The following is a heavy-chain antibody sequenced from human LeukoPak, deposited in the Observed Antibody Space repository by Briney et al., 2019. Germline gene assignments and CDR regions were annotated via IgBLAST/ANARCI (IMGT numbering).Heavy chain of an antibody. CDR2: INPNTGGT. CDR1: GYTFTGYY. CDR3: ARGRVGYYFDY. V-gene: IGHV1-2*02. D-gene: IGHD6-25*01. J-gene: IGHJ4*02. Sequence: ASVKVSCKASGYTFTGYYMHWVRQAPGQGLEWMGWINPNTGGTNYAQNSQGRVTMTRDTSITTAYMDLSRLRSDDTAVYYCARGRVGYYFDYWGQGTLVTVSS.